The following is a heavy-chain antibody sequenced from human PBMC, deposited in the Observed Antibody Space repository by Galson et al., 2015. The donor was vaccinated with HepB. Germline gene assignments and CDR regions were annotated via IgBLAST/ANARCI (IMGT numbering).Heavy chain of an antibody. Sequence: LTCAVYGGSFSRHYCSCIRHPSGNGLEWIGATYYNENTFYNPSLESRLSISLDTSKSLFSLHLRSVIAADTAVYYCARKSLGNFDSWGRGTPVTVSS. J-gene: IGHJ4*02. CDR2: TYYNENT. D-gene: IGHD7-27*01. V-gene: IGHV4-34*01. CDR1: GGSFSRHY. CDR3: ARKSLGNFDS.